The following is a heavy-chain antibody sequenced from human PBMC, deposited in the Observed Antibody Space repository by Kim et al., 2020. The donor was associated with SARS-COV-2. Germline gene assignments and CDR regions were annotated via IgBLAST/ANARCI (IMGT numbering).Heavy chain of an antibody. Sequence: GGSLRLSCAASGFTFSSYAMSWVRQAPGKGLEWVSVIYSGGSSTYYADSVKGRFTISRDNSKNTLYLQMNSLRAEDTAVYYCAKDLRDFWAGPEGGFDYWGQGTLVTVSS. J-gene: IGHJ4*02. V-gene: IGHV3-23*03. CDR3: AKDLRDFWAGPEGGFDY. CDR1: GFTFSSYA. CDR2: IYSGGSST. D-gene: IGHD3-3*01.